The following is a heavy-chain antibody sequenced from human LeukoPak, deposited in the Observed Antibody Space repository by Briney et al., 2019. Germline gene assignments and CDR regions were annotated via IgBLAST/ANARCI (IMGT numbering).Heavy chain of an antibody. D-gene: IGHD6-19*01. V-gene: IGHV1-18*01. CDR2: ISAYNGNT. CDR1: GYTFTSYG. Sequence: ASVKVSCKASGYTFTSYGISWVRQAPGQGLEWMGWISAYNGNTNYAQKLQGRVTMTTDTSTSTAYMELRSLRPDDTAVYYCARYSIGQWLVDYWGQGTLVTVSS. J-gene: IGHJ4*02. CDR3: ARYSIGQWLVDY.